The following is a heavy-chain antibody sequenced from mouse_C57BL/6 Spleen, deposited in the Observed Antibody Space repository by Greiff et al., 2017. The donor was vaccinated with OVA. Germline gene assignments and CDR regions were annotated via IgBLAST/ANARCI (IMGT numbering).Heavy chain of an antibody. CDR3: AREVTTPHFDY. Sequence: VQLKQSGPELVKPGASVKISCKASGYTFTDYYMNWVKQSHGKSLEWIGDINPNNGGTSYNQKFKGKATLTVDKSSSTAYMELRSLTSEDSAVYYCAREVTTPHFDYWGKGTTLTVSS. V-gene: IGHV1-26*01. CDR2: INPNNGGT. J-gene: IGHJ2*01. D-gene: IGHD2-3*01. CDR1: GYTFTDYY.